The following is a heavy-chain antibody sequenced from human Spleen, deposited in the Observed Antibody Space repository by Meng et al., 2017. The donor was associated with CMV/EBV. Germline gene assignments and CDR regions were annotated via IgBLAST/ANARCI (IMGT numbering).Heavy chain of an antibody. Sequence: ASVKVSCKASGYTFTSYGISWVRQAPGQGLEWMGWISAYNGDTKYAQTFQGRVTMTGDTSTNTVYMELSSLRSDDTAVYYCAREVGSGSNPKPQALGNWFDPWGQGTLVTVSS. CDR3: AREVGSGSNPKPQALGNWFDP. J-gene: IGHJ5*02. CDR1: GYTFTSYG. CDR2: ISAYNGDT. V-gene: IGHV1-18*01. D-gene: IGHD3-10*01.